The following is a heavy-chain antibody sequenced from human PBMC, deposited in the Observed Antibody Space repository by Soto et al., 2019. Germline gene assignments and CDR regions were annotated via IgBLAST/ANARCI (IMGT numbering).Heavy chain of an antibody. J-gene: IGHJ4*02. Sequence: EVQLVEFGGGLVKPGGSLRLSCAASGFTFSSFARSWVRQAPGKGLEWVSSITSSSTYIYDADSVKGRFTISRDNAKNPLYLQMTSLRAEDTRVYYCARAPIGSGWFFDYWGQGTLVTVSS. CDR2: ITSSSTYI. CDR3: ARAPIGSGWFFDY. CDR1: GFTFSSFA. V-gene: IGHV3-21*01. D-gene: IGHD6-19*01.